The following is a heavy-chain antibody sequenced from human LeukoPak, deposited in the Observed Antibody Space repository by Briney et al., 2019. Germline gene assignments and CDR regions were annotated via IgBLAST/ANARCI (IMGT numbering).Heavy chain of an antibody. CDR3: ARGSASGSRYPFDY. J-gene: IGHJ4*02. CDR1: GYTFTDCY. CDR2: INPNGGGT. Sequence: GASVKVSCKSSGYTFTDCYIHWVRQAPGQGREWMGWINPNGGGTNYAQKFQGSVTMTRDTSISTAYMELSSLTSDDTAVYSCARGSASGSRYPFDYWGQGTLVTVSS. V-gene: IGHV1-2*02. D-gene: IGHD3-10*01.